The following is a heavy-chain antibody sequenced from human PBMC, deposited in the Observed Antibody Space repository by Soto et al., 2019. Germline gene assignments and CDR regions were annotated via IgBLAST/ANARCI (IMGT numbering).Heavy chain of an antibody. CDR3: VRVVAIPGYPDN. D-gene: IGHD5-12*01. V-gene: IGHV1-69*14. CDR2: IVPTVDTS. J-gene: IGHJ4*02. Sequence: QVQLVQSGAEVRQPASSVKVSCKTSGATFSSYAITWVRQAPGQGLEWMGGIVPTVDTSTYAQKFQGRVTITADKFTNTVYMALSSLRSDDTAVYHCVRVVAIPGYPDNWGQGTLVTVSS. CDR1: GATFSSYA.